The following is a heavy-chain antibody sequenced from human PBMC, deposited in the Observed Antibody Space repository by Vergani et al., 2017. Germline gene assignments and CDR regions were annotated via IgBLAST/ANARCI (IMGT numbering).Heavy chain of an antibody. Sequence: QVQLQESGPGLVKPSGTLSLTCAVSGGSISSSNWWSWVRPPPGKGLEWIGEIYHSGGTNYNPSLKSRVTISVDKSTNQFSLKLSSVTAADTAVYYCAIASPGGSGSYNAFDMGGQGRMVTVSS. V-gene: IGHV4-4*02. CDR2: IYHSGGT. CDR3: AIASPGGSGSYNAFDM. D-gene: IGHD3-10*01. CDR1: GGSISSSNW. J-gene: IGHJ3*02.